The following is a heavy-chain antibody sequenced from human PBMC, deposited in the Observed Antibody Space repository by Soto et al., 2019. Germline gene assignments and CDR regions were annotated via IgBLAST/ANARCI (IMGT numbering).Heavy chain of an antibody. CDR1: GFTFRNYD. CDR3: ARTDRDFYGLDV. V-gene: IGHV3-13*05. Sequence: EVQLVESGGGLVQPGGSLRLSCEASGFTFRNYDMHRVHQGTGKGLEWVSGISAAGDPDYADSVEGRFTISRENAQNSFFLQMNSLRVGDTAVYYCARTDRDFYGLDVWGQGTTVIVSS. CDR2: ISAAGDP. J-gene: IGHJ6*02.